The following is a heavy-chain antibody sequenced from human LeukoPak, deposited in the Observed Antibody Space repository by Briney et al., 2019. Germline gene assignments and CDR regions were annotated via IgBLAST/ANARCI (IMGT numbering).Heavy chain of an antibody. J-gene: IGHJ4*02. D-gene: IGHD5-12*01. CDR3: AKDLGGSTDY. CDR2: ISGSGGST. CDR1: GFSLSSYA. Sequence: GGSLRLSCATSGFSLSSYAMSWVRQAPGKGLEWVSGISGSGGSTDNVDSVKGRFTTSRDNSKNTLYLQMNSLRAEDTALYYCAKDLGGSTDYWGQGTLVTVSS. V-gene: IGHV3-23*01.